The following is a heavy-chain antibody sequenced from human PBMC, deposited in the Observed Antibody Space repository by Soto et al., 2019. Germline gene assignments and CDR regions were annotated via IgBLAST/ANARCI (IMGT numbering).Heavy chain of an antibody. Sequence: PSVTLSVTCTVSEGSMINNCWSWVRQPPGKGLEWIGEIYHSGSTNYNPSLKSRVTISVDKSKNQFSLKLSSVTAADTAVYYCARVPRQGSGWYPHWGQGTLVTVSS. J-gene: IGHJ4*02. CDR1: EGSMINNC. V-gene: IGHV4-4*02. D-gene: IGHD6-19*01. CDR2: IYHSGST. CDR3: ARVPRQGSGWYPH.